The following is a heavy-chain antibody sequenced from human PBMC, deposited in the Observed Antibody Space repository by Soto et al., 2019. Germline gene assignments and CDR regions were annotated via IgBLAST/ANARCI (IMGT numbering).Heavy chain of an antibody. CDR1: GGSISSSSYY. J-gene: IGHJ1*01. D-gene: IGHD4-17*01. Sequence: QLQLQESGPGLVKPSETLSLTCTVSGGSISSSSYYWGWIRQPPGKGLEWIGSIYYSGSTYYNPPLKSRVTISVDTSKNQFSLKLSSVTAADTAVYYCARRDYADYSGYFQHWGQGTLVTVSS. CDR3: ARRDYADYSGYFQH. V-gene: IGHV4-39*01. CDR2: IYYSGST.